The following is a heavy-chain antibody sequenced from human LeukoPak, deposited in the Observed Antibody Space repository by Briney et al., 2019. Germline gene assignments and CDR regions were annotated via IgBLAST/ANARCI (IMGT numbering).Heavy chain of an antibody. CDR3: ARRNRYYYDSSGYYNWFDP. D-gene: IGHD3-22*01. CDR1: GGSISSSSYY. V-gene: IGHV4-39*07. J-gene: IGHJ5*02. CDR2: INHSGST. Sequence: SETLSLTCTVSGGSISSSSYYWGWIRPPPGKGLEWIGEINHSGSTNYNPSLKSRVTISVDTSKNQFSLKLSSVTAADTAVYYCARRNRYYYDSSGYYNWFDPWGQGTLVTVSS.